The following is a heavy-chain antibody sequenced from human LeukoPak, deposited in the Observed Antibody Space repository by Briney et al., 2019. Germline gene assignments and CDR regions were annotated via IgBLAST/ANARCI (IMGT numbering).Heavy chain of an antibody. Sequence: GGSLRLSCAASGFTFSSYGMSWVRQAPGKGLEWVSAISGSGGSTYYADSVKGRFTISRDNSKNTLYLQMNSLRAEDTAVYYCAKDSLLHQWELLPLTDHWGQGTLVTVSS. V-gene: IGHV3-23*01. CDR3: AKDSLLHQWELLPLTDH. D-gene: IGHD1-26*01. J-gene: IGHJ4*02. CDR2: ISGSGGST. CDR1: GFTFSSYG.